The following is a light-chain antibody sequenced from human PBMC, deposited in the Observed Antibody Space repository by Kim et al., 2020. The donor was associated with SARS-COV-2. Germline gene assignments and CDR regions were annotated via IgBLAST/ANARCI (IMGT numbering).Light chain of an antibody. J-gene: IGLJ3*02. CDR1: SSDIGAYNY. CDR3: SSFTTSDAWV. V-gene: IGLV2-14*01. CDR2: HVS. Sequence: LTQPASVSGSPGQSITISCTGTSSDIGAYNYVSWCQQHPGKAPKLLIFHVSKRPSGVSSRFSGSKSANTASLTISGLQAEDEADYYCSSFTTSDAWVFGGGTQLTVL.